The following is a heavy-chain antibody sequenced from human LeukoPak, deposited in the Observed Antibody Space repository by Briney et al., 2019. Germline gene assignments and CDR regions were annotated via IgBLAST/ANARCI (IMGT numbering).Heavy chain of an antibody. V-gene: IGHV3-20*04. D-gene: IGHD4/OR15-4a*01. CDR3: VRDLRTDYAFDS. J-gene: IGHJ4*02. CDR1: GFIFDDYG. Sequence: GGSLRLSCAASGFIFDDYGMTWVRQGPGKALEWVSGINWDGYSTGYADSVRGRFTISRDNAKSTLYLQMNSLRPEDTALYYCVRDLRTDYAFDSWGQGTLVTVSS. CDR2: INWDGYST.